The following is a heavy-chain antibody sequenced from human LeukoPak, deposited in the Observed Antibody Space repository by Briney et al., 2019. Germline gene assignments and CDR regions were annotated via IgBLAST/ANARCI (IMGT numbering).Heavy chain of an antibody. CDR2: IRYDGSNK. V-gene: IGHV3-30*02. D-gene: IGHD2-2*01. CDR1: GFTYSSYG. Sequence: QPGGSLRLSCAASGFTYSSYGMHSVRQAPGKGLEWVAFIRYDGSNKYYADSVKGRFTISRDNSKNTLYLQMNSLRAEDTAVYYCAKDLKAAILFDYWGRGTLVTVSS. J-gene: IGHJ4*02. CDR3: AKDLKAAILFDY.